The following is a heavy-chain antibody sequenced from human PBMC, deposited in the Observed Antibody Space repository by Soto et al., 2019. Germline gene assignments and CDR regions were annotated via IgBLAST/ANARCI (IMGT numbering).Heavy chain of an antibody. CDR3: AKELTIFGVVIITPPGY. Sequence: PGGSLRLSCAASGFTFSSYGMHWVRQAPGKGLEWVAVISYDGSNKYYADSVKGRFTISRDNSKNTLYLQMNSLRAEDTAVYYCAKELTIFGVVIITPPGYWDQGTLVTVSS. J-gene: IGHJ4*02. V-gene: IGHV3-30*18. CDR1: GFTFSSYG. D-gene: IGHD3-3*01. CDR2: ISYDGSNK.